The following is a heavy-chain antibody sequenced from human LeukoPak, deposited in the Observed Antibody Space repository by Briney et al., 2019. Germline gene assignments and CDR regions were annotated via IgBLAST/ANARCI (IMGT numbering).Heavy chain of an antibody. CDR3: AKDSDYGDYEGVLDP. J-gene: IGHJ5*02. CDR1: GFTFSSYG. V-gene: IGHV3-23*01. Sequence: GGSLRLSCAASGFTFSSYGMSWVRQAPGKGLEWVSAISGSGGSTYYADSVKGRFTISRDNSKNTLYLQMNSLRAEDTAVYYCAKDSDYGDYEGVLDPWGQGTLVTVSS. D-gene: IGHD4-17*01. CDR2: ISGSGGST.